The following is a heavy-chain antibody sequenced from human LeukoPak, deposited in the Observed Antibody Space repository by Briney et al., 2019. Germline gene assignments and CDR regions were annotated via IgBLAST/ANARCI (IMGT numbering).Heavy chain of an antibody. CDR1: GFTFSSYA. J-gene: IGHJ6*03. CDR3: GRSRRINASLYYYMDV. Sequence: GGSLRLSCAASGFTFSSYAITWVRQAPGKGLEWVSSIRSTGDSTFYADSVKGRFTISRDISKNTVYLLMNSLRTEDTAVYYCGRSRRINASLYYYMDVWGKGTTVTVSS. D-gene: IGHD2-15*01. V-gene: IGHV3-23*01. CDR2: IRSTGDST.